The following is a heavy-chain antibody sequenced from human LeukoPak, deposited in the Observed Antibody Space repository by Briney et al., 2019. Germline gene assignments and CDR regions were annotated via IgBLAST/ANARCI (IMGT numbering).Heavy chain of an antibody. V-gene: IGHV3-11*01. CDR2: ISGSGNNI. D-gene: IGHD3/OR15-3a*01. CDR3: GTHAGRTGSDD. Sequence: GGSLRLSCATSGFIFSGYYMSWIRQAPGKGLEWVSYISGSGNNISYADSVKGRFTISRDNAKGSLYLQMNSLRAADTAVYYCGTHAGRTGSDDWGQGTLVTVSS. J-gene: IGHJ4*02. CDR1: GFIFSGYY.